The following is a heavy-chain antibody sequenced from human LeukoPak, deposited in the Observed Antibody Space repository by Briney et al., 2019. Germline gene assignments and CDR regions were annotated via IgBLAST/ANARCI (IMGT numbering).Heavy chain of an antibody. CDR1: GYTFTGYY. J-gene: IGHJ6*03. CDR3: ARSSVGELRDYYYYMDV. Sequence: RASVTVSCKASGYTFTGYYMHWVRQAPGQGLEWMGWINPNSGGTNYAQKFQGRVTMTRDTSISTAYMELSRLRSDDTAVYYCARSSVGELRDYYYYMDVWGKGTTVTISS. CDR2: INPNSGGT. V-gene: IGHV1-2*02. D-gene: IGHD3-16*01.